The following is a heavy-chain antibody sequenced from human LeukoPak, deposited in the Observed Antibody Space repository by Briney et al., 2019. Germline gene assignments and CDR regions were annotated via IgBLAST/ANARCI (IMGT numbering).Heavy chain of an antibody. Sequence: NPGGSLRLSCAASGFTFSTYSMNWVRQAPGKGLERASAITSSSSYIYYADSVKGRFTISRDNAKNSLYLQMNSLRAEDTAVYYCARDVSGRGTAFDIWGQGTMVTVSS. V-gene: IGHV3-21*01. CDR3: ARDVSGRGTAFDI. CDR1: GFTFSTYS. CDR2: ITSSSSYI. J-gene: IGHJ3*02. D-gene: IGHD3-10*01.